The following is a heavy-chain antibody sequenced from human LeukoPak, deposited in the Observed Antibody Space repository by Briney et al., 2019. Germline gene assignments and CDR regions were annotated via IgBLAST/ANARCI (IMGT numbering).Heavy chain of an antibody. Sequence: ASVKVSCKASGYTFTSYGISWVRQAPGQGLEWMGWISAYNGNTNYAQKLQGRVTMTTDTSTSTAYMEPRSLRSDDTAVYYCARAGYCSSTSCSSFDYWGQGTLVTVSS. CDR3: ARAGYCSSTSCSSFDY. D-gene: IGHD2-2*01. J-gene: IGHJ4*02. CDR1: GYTFTSYG. V-gene: IGHV1-18*01. CDR2: ISAYNGNT.